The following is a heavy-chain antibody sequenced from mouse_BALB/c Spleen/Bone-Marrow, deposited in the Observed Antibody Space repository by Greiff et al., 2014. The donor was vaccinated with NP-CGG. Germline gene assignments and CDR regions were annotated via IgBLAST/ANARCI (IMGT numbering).Heavy chain of an antibody. J-gene: IGHJ3*01. CDR1: GFNIKDTY. D-gene: IGHD1-1*01. CDR3: AIYYYGSSGFAY. CDR2: IDPASGNT. Sequence: EVQLQQSGAELVKPGASVKLSCTASGFNIKDTYMHWVKQRPEQGLEWIGRIDPASGNTKYDPMFQGKATITADTSSNTAYLQLSSLTSEDTAVYYCAIYYYGSSGFAYWGQGTLVTVSA. V-gene: IGHV14-3*02.